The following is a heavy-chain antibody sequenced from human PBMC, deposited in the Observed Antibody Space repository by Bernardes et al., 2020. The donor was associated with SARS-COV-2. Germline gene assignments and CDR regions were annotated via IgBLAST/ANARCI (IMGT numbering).Heavy chain of an antibody. J-gene: IGHJ5*02. Sequence: SETLSLTCAVSGVSMRSGVIYWSWLRQPAGKGPQWIGRVDDRGVTNYNPSFMGRVTISVDRSRDLIFLNSLRAEDTALYHCARDRPYGDYVERGFDPWGQGTLVTVSS. D-gene: IGHD4-17*01. CDR1: GVSMRSGVIY. CDR3: ARDRPYGDYVERGFDP. V-gene: IGHV4-61*02. CDR2: VDDRGVT.